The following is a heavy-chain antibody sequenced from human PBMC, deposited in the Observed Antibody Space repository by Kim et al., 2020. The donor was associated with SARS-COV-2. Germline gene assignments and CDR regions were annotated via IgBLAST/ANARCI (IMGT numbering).Heavy chain of an antibody. Sequence: SETLSLTCTVSGGSISSYYWSWIRQPPGKGLDWIGYIYSRGSTNYNPPLKSRVTISVDTSKNQFSLKLSSVTAADTAVYYCASIAAAYDAFDIWGQGTMVTVSS. CDR3: ASIAAAYDAFDI. CDR2: IYSRGST. V-gene: IGHV4-59*01. CDR1: GGSISSYY. D-gene: IGHD6-13*01. J-gene: IGHJ3*02.